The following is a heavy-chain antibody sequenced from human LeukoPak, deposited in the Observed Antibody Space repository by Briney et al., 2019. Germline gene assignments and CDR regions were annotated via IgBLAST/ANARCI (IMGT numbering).Heavy chain of an antibody. V-gene: IGHV4-59*13. D-gene: IGHD3-22*01. J-gene: IGHJ5*02. Sequence: SETLSLTCTVSGASISSDYWSWVRQPPGKGLEWIGYIYYNGNTNYNPSLRSRVTIPGDTSKNQFSLKLTSVTAADTAMYYCARNQGRSGYSDWFDPWGRGTLVTVSS. CDR1: GASISSDY. CDR2: IYYNGNT. CDR3: ARNQGRSGYSDWFDP.